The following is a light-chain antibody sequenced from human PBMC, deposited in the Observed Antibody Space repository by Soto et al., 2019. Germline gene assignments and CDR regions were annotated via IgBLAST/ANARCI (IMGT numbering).Light chain of an antibody. CDR1: NSNIGQYA. Sequence: QSVLTQPPSVSEAPGQRVTISCSGSNSNIGQYAVNWYQQLPGEAPKLLIHYDDVLPSGVSDRFSGSKSGTSASLAISGLQSEDEADYYCAAWDDSLNGFVFGSGTKLTVL. J-gene: IGLJ1*01. CDR3: AAWDDSLNGFV. V-gene: IGLV1-36*01. CDR2: YDD.